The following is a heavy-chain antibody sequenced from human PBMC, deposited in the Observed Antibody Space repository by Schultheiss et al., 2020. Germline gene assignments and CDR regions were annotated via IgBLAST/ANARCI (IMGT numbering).Heavy chain of an antibody. Sequence: VRQTPGKGLQWVSGISWNSCTIGYADSVKGRFAIFRDNAKRSLFLQMNSLRAEDTAVYYCARAAFSIVVVPAAPFDPWGQGTLVTVSS. CDR3: ARAAFSIVVVPAAPFDP. CDR2: ISWNSCTI. V-gene: IGHV3-9*01. J-gene: IGHJ5*02. D-gene: IGHD2-2*01.